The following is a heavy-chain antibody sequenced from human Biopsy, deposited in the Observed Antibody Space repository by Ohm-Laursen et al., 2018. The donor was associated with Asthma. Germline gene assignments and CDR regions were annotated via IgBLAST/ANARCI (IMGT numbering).Heavy chain of an antibody. CDR1: GFRFPIYG. Sequence: SLRLSCTATGFRFPIYGMHWVRQGPGKGPEWVALISYDGRETGYVDSVKGRFTISRDNFRNTVHLQMSSLRPEDSAEYYCTRDRFYNSVTSESFYYGVDVWGQGTTVTVSS. CDR3: TRDRFYNSVTSESFYYGVDV. J-gene: IGHJ6*02. V-gene: IGHV3-30*03. D-gene: IGHD2-21*02. CDR2: ISYDGRET.